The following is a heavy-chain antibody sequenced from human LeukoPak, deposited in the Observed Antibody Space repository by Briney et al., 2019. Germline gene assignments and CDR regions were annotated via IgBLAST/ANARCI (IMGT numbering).Heavy chain of an antibody. Sequence: GGSLRLSCAASGFSVSLNYMSWVRQAPGKGLEWVSVIYSGGSTYYADSVKGRFTISRDNSKNTLYLQMNSLRAEDTAVYYCARPSWYDGSFDYWGQGTLVTVSS. V-gene: IGHV3-66*04. D-gene: IGHD6-13*01. CDR2: IYSGGST. CDR3: ARPSWYDGSFDY. J-gene: IGHJ4*02. CDR1: GFSVSLNY.